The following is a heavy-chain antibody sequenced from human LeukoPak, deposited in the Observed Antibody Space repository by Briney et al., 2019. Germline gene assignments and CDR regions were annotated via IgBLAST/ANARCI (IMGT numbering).Heavy chain of an antibody. CDR3: ATSGGPINWFDP. CDR1: GGSLSGHY. J-gene: IGHJ5*02. V-gene: IGHV4-34*01. CDR2: VNHSGST. Sequence: SETLSLTCAVYGGSLSGHYWGWIRQPPGKGLQWIGEVNHSGSTNYNPSLKSRVTISVDTSKNQFSLKLSSVTAADTAVYYCATSGGPINWFDPWGQGTLVTVSS. D-gene: IGHD3-10*01.